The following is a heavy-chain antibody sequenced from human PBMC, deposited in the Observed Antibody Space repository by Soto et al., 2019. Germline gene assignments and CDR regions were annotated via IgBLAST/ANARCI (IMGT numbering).Heavy chain of an antibody. J-gene: IGHJ6*03. CDR2: ISGSGGST. Sequence: PGGSLRLSCAASGFTFSSYAMSWVRQAPGKGLEWVSAISGSGGSTYYADSVKGRFTISRDNSKNTLYLQMNSLRAEDTAVYYCATTPKLGYCSGGSCYSLDYYYYMDVWGKGTTVTVSS. V-gene: IGHV3-23*01. CDR3: ATTPKLGYCSGGSCYSLDYYYYMDV. D-gene: IGHD2-15*01. CDR1: GFTFSSYA.